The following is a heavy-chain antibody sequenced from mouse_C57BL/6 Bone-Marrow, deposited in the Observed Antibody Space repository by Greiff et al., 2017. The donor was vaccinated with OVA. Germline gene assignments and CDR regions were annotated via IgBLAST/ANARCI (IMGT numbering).Heavy chain of an antibody. D-gene: IGHD2-12*01. CDR1: GYTFTDYY. Sequence: EVQLQQSGPELVKPGASVKISCKASGYTFTDYYMNWVKQSHGKSLEWIGDINPNNGGTSYNQKFKGKATLTVDKSSSTAYMELRSLTSEDSAVYYCAREGIYYSYYAMDYWGQGTSVTVSS. J-gene: IGHJ4*01. V-gene: IGHV1-26*01. CDR3: AREGIYYSYYAMDY. CDR2: INPNNGGT.